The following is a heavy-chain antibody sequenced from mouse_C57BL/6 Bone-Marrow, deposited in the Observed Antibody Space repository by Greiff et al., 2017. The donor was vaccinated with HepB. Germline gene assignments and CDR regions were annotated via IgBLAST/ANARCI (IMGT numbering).Heavy chain of an antibody. CDR1: GYTFTSYG. CDR2: IYPRSGNT. V-gene: IGHV1-81*01. CDR3: ARWGSIYAMDY. D-gene: IGHD1-1*01. Sequence: VKLVESGAELARPGASVKLSCKASGYTFTSYGISWVKQRTGQGLEWIGEIYPRSGNTYYNEKFKGKATLTADKSSSTAYMELRSLTSEDSAVYFCARWGSIYAMDYWGQGTSVTVSS. J-gene: IGHJ4*01.